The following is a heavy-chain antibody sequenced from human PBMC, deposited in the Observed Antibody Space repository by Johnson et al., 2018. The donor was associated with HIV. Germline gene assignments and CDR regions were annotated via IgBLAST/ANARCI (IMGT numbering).Heavy chain of an antibody. CDR3: AREAYRFGYAFDL. D-gene: IGHD3-16*02. CDR2: IGTADDT. V-gene: IGHV3-13*01. CDR1: GFTFSSYD. J-gene: IGHJ3*01. Sequence: VQLVESGGGLVQPGGSLRLSCAASGFTFSSYDMHWVRQTPGRGLEWVSGIGTADDTYYPGSVKGRFTISRENAKNSLYFQMNSLRAGDTALYYCAREAYRFGYAFDLWGQGTMVTVSS.